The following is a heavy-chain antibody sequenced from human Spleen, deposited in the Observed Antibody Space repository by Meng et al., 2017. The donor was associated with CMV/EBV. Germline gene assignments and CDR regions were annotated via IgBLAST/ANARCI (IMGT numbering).Heavy chain of an antibody. Sequence: GESLKISCAASGFAFSNHAMTWVRQAPGKGLEWVSLLGGSGLNAYYADSVKGRFIISRDNSKNTLSLQMNSLRVEDAAVYYCAKDYYYDSSGYQFMYYFGYWGQGTLVTVSS. J-gene: IGHJ4*02. D-gene: IGHD3-22*01. CDR1: GFAFSNHA. V-gene: IGHV3-23*01. CDR3: AKDYYYDSSGYQFMYYFGY. CDR2: LGGSGLNA.